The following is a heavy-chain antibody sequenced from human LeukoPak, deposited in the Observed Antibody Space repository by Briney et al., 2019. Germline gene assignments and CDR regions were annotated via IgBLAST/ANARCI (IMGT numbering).Heavy chain of an antibody. CDR1: GFTFSSYG. CDR2: ISYSGGST. Sequence: GRSLRLSCAASGFTFSSYGMGWVRQAPGKGLEWVSSISYSGGSTYYADSVKGRFTISRDNSKNTLYLQMNSLRVEDTAVYNCARDIRGSGSYGWFDPWGQGTLVTVSS. J-gene: IGHJ5*02. CDR3: ARDIRGSGSYGWFDP. V-gene: IGHV3-23*01. D-gene: IGHD3-10*01.